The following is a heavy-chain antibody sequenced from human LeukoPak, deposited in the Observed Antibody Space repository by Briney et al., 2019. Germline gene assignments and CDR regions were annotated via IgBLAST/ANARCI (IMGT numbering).Heavy chain of an antibody. CDR1: GFTFSSYA. CDR3: AKAGYSYGSSSSFDY. Sequence: GGSLRLSCAASGFTFSSYAMSWVRQAPGKGLEWVSAISGSGGSTYYADSVKGRFTISRDNSKNTLYLQMNSLRAEDTAVYYCAKAGYSYGSSSSFDYWGQGTLVTASS. V-gene: IGHV3-23*01. J-gene: IGHJ4*02. CDR2: ISGSGGST. D-gene: IGHD5-18*01.